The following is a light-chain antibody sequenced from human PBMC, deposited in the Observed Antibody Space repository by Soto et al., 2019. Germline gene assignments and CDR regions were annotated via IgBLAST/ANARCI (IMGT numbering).Light chain of an antibody. V-gene: IGKV3-11*01. CDR3: QQRSNWRGT. Sequence: EIVLTQSPATLSLSPGERATLSCRASQSVSSYLAWYQQKPGQAPRLLIYDASNRATGIQARFSGSGSGTDFTLTISSLEPEDFAVYYCQQRSNWRGTFGPGTKVDIK. J-gene: IGKJ3*01. CDR1: QSVSSY. CDR2: DAS.